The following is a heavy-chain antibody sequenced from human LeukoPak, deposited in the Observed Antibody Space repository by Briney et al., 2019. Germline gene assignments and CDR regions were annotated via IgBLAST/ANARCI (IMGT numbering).Heavy chain of an antibody. CDR3: AIMHGYYDGSGYWVQ. D-gene: IGHD3-22*01. Sequence: GGSLRLSCAASGFTFGSYGMSWVRQAPGKGLEWVSFITPNADRTSYADSVEGRFTISRDNPRNTLYMQMNSLRDEDTALYYCAIMHGYYDGSGYWVQWGQGTLVTVYS. CDR1: GFTFGSYG. V-gene: IGHV3-23*01. CDR2: ITPNADRT. J-gene: IGHJ1*01.